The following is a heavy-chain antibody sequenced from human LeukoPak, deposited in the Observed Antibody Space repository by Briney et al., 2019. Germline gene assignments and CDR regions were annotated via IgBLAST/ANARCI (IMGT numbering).Heavy chain of an antibody. CDR2: IGSSDSYK. Sequence: PGGSLRLSCAASGFIFNSYSMTWVRQAPGKGLEWVSSIGSSDSYKYYADSVKGRFTISRDNTKNTVFLQMNSLKIEDTAVYYCAKNDYGTDSDFYYMDFWGKGTKVTVSS. V-gene: IGHV3-21*01. J-gene: IGHJ6*03. CDR1: GFIFNSYS. D-gene: IGHD3/OR15-3a*01. CDR3: AKNDYGTDSDFYYMDF.